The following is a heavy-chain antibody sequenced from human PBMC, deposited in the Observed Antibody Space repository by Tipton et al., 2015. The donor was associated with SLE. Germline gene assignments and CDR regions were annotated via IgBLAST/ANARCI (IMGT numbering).Heavy chain of an antibody. J-gene: IGHJ5*02. Sequence: TLSLTCTVSGDSLSDSYWSWIRQPPGERLEWLGYISHNGGTAYNPSLSSRVSMSLDTSRNQVSLRVNSVTAVDTAVYYCAREEWDLEQSAFDTWGQGTLVTVSS. D-gene: IGHD1-26*01. CDR2: ISHNGGT. CDR3: AREEWDLEQSAFDT. V-gene: IGHV4-59*01. CDR1: GDSLSDSY.